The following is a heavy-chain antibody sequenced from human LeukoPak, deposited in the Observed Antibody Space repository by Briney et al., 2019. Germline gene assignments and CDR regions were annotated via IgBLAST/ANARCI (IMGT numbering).Heavy chain of an antibody. Sequence: ASVKVSCKASGYTFTSYDINWVRQATGQGLEWMGWMNPNSGNTGYAQKFQGRVTITRNTSISTAYMELSSLRSEDTAVYYCARGDYGDYVGWFDPWGQGTLVTVSS. D-gene: IGHD4-17*01. CDR2: MNPNSGNT. CDR1: GYTFTSYD. J-gene: IGHJ5*02. CDR3: ARGDYGDYVGWFDP. V-gene: IGHV1-8*03.